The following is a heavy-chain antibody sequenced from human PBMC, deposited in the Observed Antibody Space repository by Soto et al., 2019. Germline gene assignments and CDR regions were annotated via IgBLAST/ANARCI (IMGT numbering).Heavy chain of an antibody. CDR2: IIPMFGTA. J-gene: IGHJ4*02. CDR3: ASGIQLWLRRINNGYSG. V-gene: IGHV1-69*12. Sequence: QVQLVQSGAEVKKPKSSVKVSCKAPGGTFSTYAISWVRQAPGQGLEWMGGIIPMFGTANYAQRFRDRVTITADESTNTVYMELSSLRSEDTAVYFCASGIQLWLRRINNGYSGWGQGTLVTVSS. CDR1: GGTFSTYA. D-gene: IGHD5-18*01.